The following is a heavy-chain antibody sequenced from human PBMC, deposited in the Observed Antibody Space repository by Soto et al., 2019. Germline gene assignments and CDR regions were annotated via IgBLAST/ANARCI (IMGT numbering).Heavy chain of an antibody. J-gene: IGHJ6*02. CDR2: IIPIFGTA. CDR1: GGTFSSYA. D-gene: IGHD6-13*01. V-gene: IGHV1-69*06. CDR3: ARLEQQLGHYYYGMDV. Sequence: QVQLVQSGAEVKKPGSSVKVSCKASGGTFSSYAISWVRQAPGQVLEWMGGIIPIFGTANYAQKFQGRVTITADKSTSTAYMELSSLRSEDTAVYYCARLEQQLGHYYYGMDVWGQGTKVTVSS.